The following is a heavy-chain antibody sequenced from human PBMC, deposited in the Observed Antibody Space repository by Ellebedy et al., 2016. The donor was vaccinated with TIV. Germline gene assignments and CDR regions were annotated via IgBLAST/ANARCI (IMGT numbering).Heavy chain of an antibody. CDR1: GFNFNKYW. Sequence: GESLKISCAASGFNFNKYWMSWVRQAPGKGPEWVANIKKDGSEEKYVDSVKGRFTISRDNAKNSLYLQMNSLRDEDTAVYYCVRDYPWFGESPGLHWGQGTVVTVSS. CDR3: VRDYPWFGESPGLH. CDR2: IKKDGSEE. D-gene: IGHD3-10*01. J-gene: IGHJ4*02. V-gene: IGHV3-7*03.